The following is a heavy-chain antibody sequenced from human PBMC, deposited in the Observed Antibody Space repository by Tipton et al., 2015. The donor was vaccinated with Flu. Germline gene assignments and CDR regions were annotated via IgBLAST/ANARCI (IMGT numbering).Heavy chain of an antibody. CDR3: ARHDSSAYYYIDY. CDR1: GYTFTRHG. CDR2: INPKSGGT. Sequence: QLVQSGAEVKKPGASVRVSCKASGYTFTRHGINWVRQAPGQGFEWMGFINPKSGGTYFEQKFQGRVTMTRDTSIRTAYMELSRLRSDDSAVYYCARHDSSAYYYIDYWGQGTLVTVSS. D-gene: IGHD3-22*01. V-gene: IGHV1-2*02. J-gene: IGHJ4*02.